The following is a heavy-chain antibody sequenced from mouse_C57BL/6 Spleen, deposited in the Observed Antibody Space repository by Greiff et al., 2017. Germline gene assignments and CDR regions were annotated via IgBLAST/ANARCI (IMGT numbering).Heavy chain of an antibody. CDR2: IYPGDGDT. CDR1: GYAFSSSW. V-gene: IGHV1-82*01. J-gene: IGHJ4*01. D-gene: IGHD1-1*01. CDR3: ARYYGSSYDYYAMDY. Sequence: VNLVESGPELVKPGASVKISCKASGYAFSSSWMNWVKQRPGKGLEWIGRIYPGDGDTNYNGKFKGKATLTADKSSSTAYMQLSSLTSEDSAVYFCARYYGSSYDYYAMDYWGQGTSVTVSS.